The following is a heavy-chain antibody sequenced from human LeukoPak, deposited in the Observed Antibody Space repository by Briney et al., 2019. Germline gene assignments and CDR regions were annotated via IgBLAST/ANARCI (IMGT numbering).Heavy chain of an antibody. D-gene: IGHD3-22*01. Sequence: SETLSLTCTVSGGSISSYYWSWIRQPAGKGLEWIGRIYTSGSTNYNPSLKSRVTISVDTSKNQFSLKLSSVTAADTAVYYCARQPSYYDSSGYYYDAFDYWGQGTLVTVSS. CDR1: GGSISSYY. V-gene: IGHV4-4*07. CDR2: IYTSGST. J-gene: IGHJ4*02. CDR3: ARQPSYYDSSGYYYDAFDY.